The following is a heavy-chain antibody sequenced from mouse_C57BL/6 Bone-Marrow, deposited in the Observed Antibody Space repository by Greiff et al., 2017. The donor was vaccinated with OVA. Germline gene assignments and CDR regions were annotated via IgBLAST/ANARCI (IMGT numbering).Heavy chain of an antibody. V-gene: IGHV1-81*01. CDR3: ANDDYPYYFDY. Sequence: VQLQQSGAELARPGASVKLSCKASGYTFTSYGISWVKQRTGQGLEWIGEIYPRSGNTYYNEKFKGKATLTADKSSSTAYMQLRSLTSEDSAVYFCANDDYPYYFDYWGRGTALTVSS. CDR1: GYTFTSYG. J-gene: IGHJ2*01. CDR2: IYPRSGNT. D-gene: IGHD2-4*01.